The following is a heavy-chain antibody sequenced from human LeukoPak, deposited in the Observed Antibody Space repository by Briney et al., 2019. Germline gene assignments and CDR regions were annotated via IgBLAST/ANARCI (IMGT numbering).Heavy chain of an antibody. Sequence: SETLSLTCAVYGRSFSGYYWSWIRQPPGKGLEWIGEINHSGSTNYNPSLKSRVTISVDTSKNQFSLKLSSVTAADTAVYYCARDYGDHGFDYWGQGTLVTVSS. CDR2: INHSGST. J-gene: IGHJ4*02. V-gene: IGHV4-34*01. CDR3: ARDYGDHGFDY. D-gene: IGHD4-17*01. CDR1: GRSFSGYY.